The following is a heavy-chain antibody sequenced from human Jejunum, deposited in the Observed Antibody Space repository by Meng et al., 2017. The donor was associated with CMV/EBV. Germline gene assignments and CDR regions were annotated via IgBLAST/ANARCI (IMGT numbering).Heavy chain of an antibody. CDR1: FTVRRNY. CDR2: IYSGGTT. Sequence: FTVRRNYMGWVRQAPGRGLEWVSVIYSGGTTYYADSVKGRFTISRDNSKNTLYLQMNSLRVEDTAVYYCARDSGADSVATGDFDYWGQGTLVTVSS. J-gene: IGHJ4*02. CDR3: ARDSGADSVATGDFDY. D-gene: IGHD5-12*01. V-gene: IGHV3-53*05.